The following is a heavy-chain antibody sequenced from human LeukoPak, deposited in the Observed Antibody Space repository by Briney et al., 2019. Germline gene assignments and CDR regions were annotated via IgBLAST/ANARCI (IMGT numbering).Heavy chain of an antibody. CDR2: ISSSSSYI. D-gene: IGHD3-22*01. CDR1: GFTFSSYS. V-gene: IGHV3-21*01. Sequence: GGSLRLSCAASGFTFSSYSMNWVRQAPGKGLEWVSSISSSSSYIYYADSVKGRFTISRDNAKNSLYLQMNSLRAEDTAVYYCARPPRYYYDSSGYYRYCWGQGTLVTVSS. CDR3: ARPPRYYYDSSGYYRYC. J-gene: IGHJ4*02.